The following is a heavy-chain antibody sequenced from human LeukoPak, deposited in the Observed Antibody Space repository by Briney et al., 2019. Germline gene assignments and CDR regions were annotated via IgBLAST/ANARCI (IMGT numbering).Heavy chain of an antibody. Sequence: HPGGSLRLSCAASGFSFSTSPMSWVRQPPGKGLEWVSAMNNGPGAAFYRDSVRGRFTISRDDSKSTLYLQMNSLRAEDTGTYYCAKTHYDLLDVWGQGTTVTVSS. J-gene: IGHJ6*02. CDR2: MNNGPGAA. D-gene: IGHD5-12*01. CDR3: AKTHYDLLDV. CDR1: GFSFSTSP. V-gene: IGHV3-23*01.